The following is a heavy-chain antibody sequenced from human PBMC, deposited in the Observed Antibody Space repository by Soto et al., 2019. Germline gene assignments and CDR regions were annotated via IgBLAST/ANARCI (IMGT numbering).Heavy chain of an antibody. CDR3: ARDRRKSGNSLTD. CDR2: IYYSGST. D-gene: IGHD2-15*01. J-gene: IGHJ4*02. Sequence: QVQLQESGPGLVKPSQTLSLTCTVSGGSISSGDYSWTWIRQPPGKGLEWVGYIYYSGSTYYNPCLKSRVTRSVDTSKNQFSLKLSSVTAADTSVYYCARDRRKSGNSLTDWGQGTLVTVSS. CDR1: GGSISSGDYS. V-gene: IGHV4-30-4*01.